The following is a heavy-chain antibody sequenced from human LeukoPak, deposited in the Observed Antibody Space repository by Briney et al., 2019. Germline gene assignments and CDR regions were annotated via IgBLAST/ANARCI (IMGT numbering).Heavy chain of an antibody. J-gene: IGHJ6*02. Sequence: GASVKVSCKASGYTFTNCGISWVRQAPGQGLEWMGGIIPIFGTANYAQKFQGRVTITADESTSTAYMELSSLRSEDTAVYYCATDDFWSGYGANYYGMDVWGQGTTVTVSS. CDR3: ATDDFWSGYGANYYGMDV. CDR1: GYTFTNCG. CDR2: IIPIFGTA. D-gene: IGHD3-3*01. V-gene: IGHV1-69*13.